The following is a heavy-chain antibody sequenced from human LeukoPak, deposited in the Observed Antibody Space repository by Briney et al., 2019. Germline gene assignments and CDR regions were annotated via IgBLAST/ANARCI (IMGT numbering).Heavy chain of an antibody. V-gene: IGHV3-53*01. D-gene: IGHD3-22*01. J-gene: IGHJ6*02. Sequence: PGGSLRLSCTASGFIFSTYNMNWVRQAPGKGLEWVSVIYSGGSTYYADSVKGRFTISRDNSKNTLYLQMNSLRAEDTAVYYCARDDGDSSGYLPRGMDVWGQGTTVTVSS. CDR3: ARDDGDSSGYLPRGMDV. CDR1: GFIFSTYN. CDR2: IYSGGST.